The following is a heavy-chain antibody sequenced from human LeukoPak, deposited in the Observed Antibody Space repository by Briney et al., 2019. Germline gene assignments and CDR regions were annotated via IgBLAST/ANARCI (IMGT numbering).Heavy chain of an antibody. V-gene: IGHV4-38-2*01. Sequence: KPSETLSLTCAVSGYSISSGYYWGWIRQPPGKGLEWIGSIYHSGSTYYNPSLKSRVTISVDTSKNQFSLKLSSVTAADTAVYYCARDPHSSGYPYYFGYWGQGTLVTVSS. J-gene: IGHJ4*02. D-gene: IGHD3-22*01. CDR2: IYHSGST. CDR3: ARDPHSSGYPYYFGY. CDR1: GYSISSGYY.